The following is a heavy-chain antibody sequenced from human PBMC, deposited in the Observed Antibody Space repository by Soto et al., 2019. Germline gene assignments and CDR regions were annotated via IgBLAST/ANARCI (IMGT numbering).Heavy chain of an antibody. CDR3: ARARIVVAGTIVDY. Sequence: LSLTCAVSGYSLTRGSYCGWIRQPPGKGLVWIGSIYHSGDTYYNPSLKSRVTISVDTSKNHFSLKLTSVTAPDTAVYYCARARIVVAGTIVDYWGQGTLVTVSS. CDR1: GYSLTRGSY. J-gene: IGHJ4*02. CDR2: IYHSGDT. D-gene: IGHD6-19*01. V-gene: IGHV4-38-2*01.